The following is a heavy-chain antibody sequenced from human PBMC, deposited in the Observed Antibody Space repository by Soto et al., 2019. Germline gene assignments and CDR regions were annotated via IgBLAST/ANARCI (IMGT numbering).Heavy chain of an antibody. CDR2: IKSKTDGGTT. D-gene: IGHD3-3*01. J-gene: IGHJ6*02. V-gene: IGHV3-15*07. CDR3: TTDSPHPITIFGVAYFGSYGMDV. Sequence: GGSLRLSCAASGFTFSNAWMNWVRQAPGKGLEWVGRIKSKTDGGTTDYAAPVKGRFTISRDDSKNTLYLQMNSLKTEDTAVYYCTTDSPHPITIFGVAYFGSYGMDVWGQGTTVTVSS. CDR1: GFTFSNAW.